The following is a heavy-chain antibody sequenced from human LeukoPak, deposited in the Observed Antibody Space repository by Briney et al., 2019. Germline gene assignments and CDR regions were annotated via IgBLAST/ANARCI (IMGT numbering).Heavy chain of an antibody. V-gene: IGHV1-8*01. J-gene: IGHJ4*02. D-gene: IGHD3-16*02. CDR1: GYTFTSYD. Sequence: ASVKVSCKASGYTFTSYDINWVRQAPGQGLEWMGWMNPNSGNTGYAQKFQGGVTMTRNTSISTAYTELSSLRSEDTAVYYCARVREVTFGGVILYYFDYWGQGTLVTVSS. CDR2: MNPNSGNT. CDR3: ARVREVTFGGVILYYFDY.